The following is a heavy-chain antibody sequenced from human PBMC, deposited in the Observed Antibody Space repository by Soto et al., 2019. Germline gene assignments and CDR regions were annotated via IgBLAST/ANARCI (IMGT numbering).Heavy chain of an antibody. CDR3: ARGVLWFGEDNRFDY. CDR2: IYYSGST. V-gene: IGHV4-59*01. Sequence: PSETLSLTCTVSGGSISSYYWSWIRQPPGKGLEWIGYIYYSGSTNYNPSLKSRVTISVDTSKNQFSLKLSSVTAADTAVYYCARGVLWFGEDNRFDYWGQGTLVTVSS. CDR1: GGSISSYY. J-gene: IGHJ4*02. D-gene: IGHD3-10*01.